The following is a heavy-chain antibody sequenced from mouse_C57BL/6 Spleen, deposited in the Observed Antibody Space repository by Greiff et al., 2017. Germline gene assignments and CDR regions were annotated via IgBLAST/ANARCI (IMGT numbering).Heavy chain of an antibody. CDR2: ISYDGSN. CDR3: ASGDYGYPFAY. Sequence: EVQVVESGPGLVKPSQSLSLTCSVTGYSITSGYYWNWIRQFPGNKLEWMGYISYDGSNNYNPSLKNRISITRDTSKNQFFLKLNSVTTEDTATYYCASGDYGYPFAYWGQGTLVTVSA. J-gene: IGHJ3*01. D-gene: IGHD2-2*01. V-gene: IGHV3-6*01. CDR1: GYSITSGYY.